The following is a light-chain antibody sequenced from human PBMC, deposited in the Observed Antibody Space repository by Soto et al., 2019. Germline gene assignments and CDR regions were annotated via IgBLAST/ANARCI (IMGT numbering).Light chain of an antibody. CDR2: HAS. J-gene: IGKJ1*01. V-gene: IGKV1-5*01. CDR3: QQYNTYWT. Sequence: DIQMTQSPSTLSASVGDRVTITCRASQNIGSWLAWYQQTPGKAPKLLIYHASNLESGVPSRFSGSGSGTDFTLTISSLQPDDFATYYCQQYNTYWTFGQGTKVEIK. CDR1: QNIGSW.